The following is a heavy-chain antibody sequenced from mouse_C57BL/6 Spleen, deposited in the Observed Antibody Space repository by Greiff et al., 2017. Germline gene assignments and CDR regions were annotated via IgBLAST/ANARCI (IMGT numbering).Heavy chain of an antibody. D-gene: IGHD2-5*01. CDR2: ISDGGSYT. Sequence: EVKLVESGGGLVKPGGSLKLSCAASGFTFSSYAMSWVRQTPEKSLEWVATISDGGSYTYYPDNVKGRFTISRDNAKNNLYLQMSHLKSEDTAMYDCARGYYSNTWFAYWGQGTLVTGSA. J-gene: IGHJ3*01. CDR1: GFTFSSYA. CDR3: ARGYYSNTWFAY. V-gene: IGHV5-4*03.